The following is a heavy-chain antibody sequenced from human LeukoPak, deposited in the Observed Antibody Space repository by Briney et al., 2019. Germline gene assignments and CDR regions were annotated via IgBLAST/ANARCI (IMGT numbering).Heavy chain of an antibody. CDR1: GFTFSSYA. Sequence: PGWSLTLSCAASGFTFSSYAMHWVRQAPGKGLEGVAVISYDGCNKYYAHSLKGRFTISRDNSKNTLYLQMNSLRAEDTAVYYCARDQVVVVAATWGENYYYYYMDVWGKGTTVTVSS. CDR3: ARDQVVVVAATWGENYYYYYMDV. D-gene: IGHD2-15*01. CDR2: ISYDGCNK. V-gene: IGHV3-30*04. J-gene: IGHJ6*03.